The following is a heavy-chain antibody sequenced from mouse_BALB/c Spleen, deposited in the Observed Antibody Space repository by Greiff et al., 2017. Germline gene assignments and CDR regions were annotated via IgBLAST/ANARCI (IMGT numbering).Heavy chain of an antibody. CDR1: GYAFSSYW. J-gene: IGHJ2*01. Sequence: QVQLQQSGAELVRPGSSVKISCKASGYAFSSYWMNWVKQRPGQGLEWIGQIYPGDGDTNYNGKFKGKATLTADKSSSTAYMQLSSLTSEDSAVYFCARWGRYDGFDYWGQGTTLTVSS. V-gene: IGHV1-80*01. D-gene: IGHD2-14*01. CDR3: ARWGRYDGFDY. CDR2: IYPGDGDT.